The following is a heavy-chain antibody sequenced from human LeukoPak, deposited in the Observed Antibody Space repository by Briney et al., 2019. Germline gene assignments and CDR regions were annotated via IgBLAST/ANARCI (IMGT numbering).Heavy chain of an antibody. J-gene: IGHJ4*02. CDR3: ARVGDGGRQIDY. CDR2: INSDGSST. V-gene: IGHV3-74*01. D-gene: IGHD4-23*01. Sequence: QPGGSLRLSCAASGFTFSSCWMHWVRQAPGKGLVWVSRINSDGSSTSYADSVKGRFTISRDNAKNTLYLQMNSLRAEDTALYYCARVGDGGRQIDYWGQGTLVTVSS. CDR1: GFTFSSCW.